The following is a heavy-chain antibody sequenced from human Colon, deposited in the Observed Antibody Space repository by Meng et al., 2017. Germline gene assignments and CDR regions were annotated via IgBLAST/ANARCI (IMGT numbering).Heavy chain of an antibody. CDR2: ISSSSSSI. CDR1: GFTFSSYS. J-gene: IGHJ6*02. V-gene: IGHV3-21*01. CDR3: ARDSGLGYCSGGSCYYYYGMDV. Sequence: GESLKISCAASGFTFSSYSMNWVRQAPGKGLEWVSSISSSSSSIYYADSVKGRFTISRDNAKNSLYLQMNSLRAEDTAVYYCARDSGLGYCSGGSCYYYYGMDVWGQGTMVTVSS. D-gene: IGHD2-15*01.